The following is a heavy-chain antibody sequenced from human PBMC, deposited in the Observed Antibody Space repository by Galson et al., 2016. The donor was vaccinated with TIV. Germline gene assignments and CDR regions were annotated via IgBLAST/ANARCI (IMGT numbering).Heavy chain of an antibody. CDR1: GDSVPSNSAA. V-gene: IGHV6-1*01. Sequence: CAISGDSVPSNSAAWNWIRQSPSRGLEWLGRTYCRSRCYYDYAVSVKSRITIESDTSKNQFSLQLNSVTSEDTAVYYCARAAGRNGATCHATCESFEFWGQGTKVTVSS. CDR3: ARAAGRNGATCHATCESFEF. CDR2: TYCRSRCYY. D-gene: IGHD3-10*01. J-gene: IGHJ3*01.